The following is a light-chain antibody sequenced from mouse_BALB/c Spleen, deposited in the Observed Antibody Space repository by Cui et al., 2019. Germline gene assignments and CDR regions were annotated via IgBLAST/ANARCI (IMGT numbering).Light chain of an antibody. Sequence: QIVLTHPPALMSAAPGSKVTMTCSVSSSVSYMYWYQQKPRASPKPWIYLTTKLASGVPARFSGSGSGTSYSLTISSMEAEDAATYYCQQWSSNPPTFGAGTKVELK. V-gene: IGKV4-68*01. CDR1: SSVSY. J-gene: IGKJ5*01. CDR2: LTT. CDR3: QQWSSNPPT.